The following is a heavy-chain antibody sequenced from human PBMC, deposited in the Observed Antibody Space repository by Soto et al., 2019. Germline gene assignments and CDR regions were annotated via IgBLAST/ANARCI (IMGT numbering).Heavy chain of an antibody. Sequence: QVQLQESGPGLVKPSGTLSLTCAVSGGSISSSNWWSWVRQPPGKGLEWIGEIYHSGSTNYNPSLKSRVTXXVXKXXNQFSLKLSSVTAADTAVYYCARRYYYDSSGPLRLWGQGTLVTVSS. CDR2: IYHSGST. V-gene: IGHV4-4*02. D-gene: IGHD3-22*01. CDR1: GGSISSSNW. J-gene: IGHJ4*02. CDR3: ARRYYYDSSGPLRL.